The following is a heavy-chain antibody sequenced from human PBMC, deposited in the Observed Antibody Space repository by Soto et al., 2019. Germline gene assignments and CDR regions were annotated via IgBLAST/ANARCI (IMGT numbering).Heavy chain of an antibody. CDR3: AHRDATWLFDY. V-gene: IGHV2-5*02. CDR2: IYWDDDR. J-gene: IGHJ4*02. D-gene: IGHD5-12*01. CDR1: GFSLSTSGVA. Sequence: QITLKESGPTLVKPTQTLTLTCTFSGFSLSTSGVAVGWIRQPPGKALEWLALIYWDDDRRYSPSLKSRLTITKDTSKNQVVLTMTYMDPVDTATYYCAHRDATWLFDYWGQGTLVTVSS.